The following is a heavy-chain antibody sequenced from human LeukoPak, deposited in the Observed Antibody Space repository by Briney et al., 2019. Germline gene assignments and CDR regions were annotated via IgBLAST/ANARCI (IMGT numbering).Heavy chain of an antibody. V-gene: IGHV1-69*04. CDR3: AREGDYDGEIDY. CDR1: GGTFSSDA. CDR2: IIPILGIA. Sequence: SVKVSRKASGGTFSSDAISWVRQAPGQGLEWMGRIIPILGIANYAQKFQGRVTITADKSTSTAYMELSSLRSEDTAVYYCAREGDYDGEIDYWGQGTLVTVSS. D-gene: IGHD4-17*01. J-gene: IGHJ4*02.